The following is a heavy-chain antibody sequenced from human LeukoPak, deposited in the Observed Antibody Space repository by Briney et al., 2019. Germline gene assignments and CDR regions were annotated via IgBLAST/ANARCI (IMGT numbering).Heavy chain of an antibody. CDR3: ARGRVVTASPFDP. CDR2: INPNSGGT. V-gene: IGHV1-2*02. Sequence: ASVKVSFTASGFTFTDYYMHWVRQAPGQGLEWMGWINPNSGGTNYAQKFQGRVTMTRDTSISTAYMELSRLRSDDTAVYYCARGRVVTASPFDPWGQGTLVTVSS. D-gene: IGHD2-21*02. CDR1: GFTFTDYY. J-gene: IGHJ5*02.